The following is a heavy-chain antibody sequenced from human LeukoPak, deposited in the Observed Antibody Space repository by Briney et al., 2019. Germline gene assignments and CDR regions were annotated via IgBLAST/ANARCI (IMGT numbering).Heavy chain of an antibody. D-gene: IGHD2-15*01. CDR3: TTRLQHHFDY. CDR1: GFTFSSYA. J-gene: IGHJ4*02. CDR2: ISAGGGST. Sequence: GSLRLSCAASGFTFSSYAVSWVRQAPGKGLEWVSAISAGGGSTSYADSVKGRFTISRDDSQNTVYLQMDSLRAEDTAVYYCTTRLQHHFDYWGQGTQVTVSS. V-gene: IGHV3-23*01.